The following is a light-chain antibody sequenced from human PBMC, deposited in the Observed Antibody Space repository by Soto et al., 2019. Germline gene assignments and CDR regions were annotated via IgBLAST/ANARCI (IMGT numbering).Light chain of an antibody. CDR3: ATWDDSLSGPV. Sequence: QPVLTQPPSASGTPGQTVTISCSGSSSNVGSSFLYWYQQLPGTAPKLLIYTNNQRPSGVPDRFSASKSGASASLAISGLRSEDEADYYCATWDDSLSGPVFGGGTKLTVL. J-gene: IGLJ2*01. V-gene: IGLV1-47*01. CDR2: TNN. CDR1: SSNVGSSF.